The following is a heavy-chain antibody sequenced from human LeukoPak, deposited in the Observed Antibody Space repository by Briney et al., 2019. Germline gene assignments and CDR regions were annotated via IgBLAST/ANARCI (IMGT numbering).Heavy chain of an antibody. CDR1: GGTFSSYA. CDR3: ACRYCSSTSCSLPYYYYGMDV. D-gene: IGHD2-2*01. V-gene: IGHV1-69*04. Sequence: SVKVSCKASGGTFSSYAISWVRQAPGQGLEWMGRIIPILGIINYAQKFQGRVTITADKSTSTAYMELSSLRSEDTAVYYCACRYCSSTSCSLPYYYYGMDVWGQGTTVTVSS. J-gene: IGHJ6*02. CDR2: IIPILGII.